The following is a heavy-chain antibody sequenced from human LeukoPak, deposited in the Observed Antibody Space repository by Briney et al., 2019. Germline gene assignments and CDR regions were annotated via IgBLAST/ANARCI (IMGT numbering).Heavy chain of an antibody. Sequence: ASVKVSCKASGYTFTSYGISWVRQAPGQGLEWMGWISAYNGNTNYAQNLQGRATMTTDTSTRTAYMEVRSLRSDDTAVYYCARCGRSGWYGDYYYMDVWGKGTTVTVSS. J-gene: IGHJ6*03. CDR2: ISAYNGNT. CDR1: GYTFTSYG. V-gene: IGHV1-18*01. D-gene: IGHD6-19*01. CDR3: ARCGRSGWYGDYYYMDV.